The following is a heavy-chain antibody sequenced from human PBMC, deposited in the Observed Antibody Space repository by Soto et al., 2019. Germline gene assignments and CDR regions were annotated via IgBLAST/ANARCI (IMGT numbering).Heavy chain of an antibody. CDR2: ISAGNGNT. CDR3: ARPDYSNYIDYYYYGMDV. CDR1: GYTFTSYG. V-gene: IGHV1-18*01. J-gene: IGHJ6*02. Sequence: GASVKVSCKASGYTFTSYGISWVRQAPGQGLEWMGWISAGNGNTKYAQKLQGRVTMTRDTSASTAYMELSSLRSEDTAVYYCARPDYSNYIDYYYYGMDVWGQGTTVTVSS. D-gene: IGHD4-4*01.